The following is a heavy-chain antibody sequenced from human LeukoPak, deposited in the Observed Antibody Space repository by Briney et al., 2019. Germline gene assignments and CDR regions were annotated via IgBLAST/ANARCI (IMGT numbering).Heavy chain of an antibody. CDR2: INHSGST. V-gene: IGHV4-34*01. CDR1: GFPFSSYA. CDR3: ASLPTHYGMDV. Sequence: GSLRLSCAASGFPFSSYAMSWVRQAPGKGLEWIGEINHSGSTNYNPSLKSRVTISVDTSKNQFSLKLSSVTAADTAVYYCASLPTHYGMDVWGQGTTVTVSS. J-gene: IGHJ6*02.